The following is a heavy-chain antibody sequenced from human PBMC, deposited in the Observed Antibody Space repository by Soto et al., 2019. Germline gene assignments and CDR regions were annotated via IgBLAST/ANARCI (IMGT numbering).Heavy chain of an antibody. CDR1: GFTLSRYW. CDR2: LSRDGSNT. J-gene: IGHJ4*02. D-gene: IGHD5-18*01. CDR3: ARGGADTAMAHDY. V-gene: IGHV3-74*01. Sequence: GSLRLSCAASGFTLSRYWMHWVRQAPGKGLEWVSRLSRDGSNTDYADSVKGRFTISRDSAKNTVYLQMNSARVEDTAVYYCARGGADTAMAHDYWGQGTLVTVSS.